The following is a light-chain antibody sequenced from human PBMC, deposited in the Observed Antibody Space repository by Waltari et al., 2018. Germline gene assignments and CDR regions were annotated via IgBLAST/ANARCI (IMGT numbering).Light chain of an antibody. Sequence: QSALTQPASVSGSPGQSITISCTGTSSDVGGYNYVSWYQQHPGKAPKPMIYDVSNRPSGVSNRFSGSKSGNTASLTISGLQAEDEADYYCSSYTSSSTVFGGGTKLTVL. J-gene: IGLJ3*02. V-gene: IGLV2-14*01. CDR1: SSDVGGYNY. CDR3: SSYTSSSTV. CDR2: DVS.